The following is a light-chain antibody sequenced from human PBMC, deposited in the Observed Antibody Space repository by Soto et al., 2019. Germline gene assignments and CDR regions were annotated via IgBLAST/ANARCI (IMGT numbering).Light chain of an antibody. J-gene: IGKJ4*01. V-gene: IGKV2-28*01. CDR1: QSISSN. CDR3: MQALQTALT. Sequence: IVMTQSPATLSVSPGERATLSCRASQSISSNLDWYLQKPGQSPQLLIYLGSNRASGVPDRFSGSGSGTDFTLKISRVEAEDVGVYYCMQALQTALTFGGGTKVDI. CDR2: LGS.